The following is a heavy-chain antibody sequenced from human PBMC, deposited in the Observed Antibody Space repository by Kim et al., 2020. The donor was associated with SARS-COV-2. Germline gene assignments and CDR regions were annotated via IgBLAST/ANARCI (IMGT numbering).Heavy chain of an antibody. CDR2: ITKSSTTI. D-gene: IGHD3-10*01. CDR3: VRDRTGGAFDM. V-gene: IGHV3-48*02. Sequence: GGSLRLSCATSGFTFSAYDMNWVRQAPGKGLEWLSFITKSSTTIYYADSVEGRFTISRDNAKNSLFLQMNSLRDEDTARYYCVRDRTGGAFDMWGQGTMV. CDR1: GFTFSAYD. J-gene: IGHJ3*02.